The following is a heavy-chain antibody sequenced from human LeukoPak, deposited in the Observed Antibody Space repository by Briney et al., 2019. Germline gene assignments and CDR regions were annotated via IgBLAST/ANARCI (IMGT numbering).Heavy chain of an antibody. CDR1: GFTFRDYY. CDR2: ITASGTAM. V-gene: IGHV3-11*04. Sequence: GGSLRLSCAASGFTFRDYYMTWIRQAPGKGLEWVSHITASGTAMFYADSVKGRFTISRDNAKNSLYLQMNSLRDEDTAVYYCASSGSYRFDYWGQGTLVTVSS. J-gene: IGHJ4*02. D-gene: IGHD1-26*01. CDR3: ASSGSYRFDY.